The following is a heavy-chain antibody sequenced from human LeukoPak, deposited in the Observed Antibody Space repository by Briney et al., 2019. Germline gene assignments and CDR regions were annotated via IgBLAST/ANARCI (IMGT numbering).Heavy chain of an antibody. D-gene: IGHD6-19*01. CDR3: ASRSYSSGIDY. CDR2: IYYSGST. CDR1: GGSLSSYY. Sequence: PSETLSLTCTVSGGSLSSYYWSWIRQPPGKGLEWIGYIYYSGSTNYNPSLKSRVTISVDTSKNQFSLKLSSVTAADTAVYYCASRSYSSGIDYWGQGTLVTVSS. V-gene: IGHV4-59*08. J-gene: IGHJ4*02.